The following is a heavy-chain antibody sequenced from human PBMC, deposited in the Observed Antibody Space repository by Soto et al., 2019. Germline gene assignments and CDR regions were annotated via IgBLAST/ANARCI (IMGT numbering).Heavy chain of an antibody. J-gene: IGHJ5*02. D-gene: IGHD4-17*01. CDR2: ISYDGSNK. CDR1: GFTFSSYA. Sequence: QVQLVESGGGVVQPGRSLRLSCAASGFTFSSYAMHWVRQAPGKGLEWVAVISYDGSNKHYADSVKGRFTISSDNSTNTLHQQMNSLRAEDTAVYYCARDGGWDGDYGWFDPWGQRTLVTVSS. V-gene: IGHV3-30-3*01. CDR3: ARDGGWDGDYGWFDP.